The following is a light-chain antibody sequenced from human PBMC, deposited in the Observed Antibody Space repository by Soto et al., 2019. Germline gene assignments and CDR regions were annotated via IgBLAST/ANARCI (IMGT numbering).Light chain of an antibody. CDR1: QSVSSSY. Sequence: DIVLTQPPCTLSLSPGERATLSCRASQSVSSSYLAWYQQKPGQAPRLLIYDASNRATGIPARFSGSGSGTDFTLTIRSLEPEDFAIYYCQQRANWPLTTFGHGTRLEIK. CDR3: QQRANWPLTT. J-gene: IGKJ5*01. CDR2: DAS. V-gene: IGKV3D-20*02.